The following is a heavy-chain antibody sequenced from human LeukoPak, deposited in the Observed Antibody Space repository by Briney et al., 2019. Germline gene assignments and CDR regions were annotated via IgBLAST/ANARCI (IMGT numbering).Heavy chain of an antibody. D-gene: IGHD3-16*01. CDR2: IIPIFGTA. J-gene: IGHJ3*02. V-gene: IGHV1-69*13. CDR3: ARDIGAVDLRHAFDI. CDR1: GGTFSRYA. Sequence: SVKVSCKASGGTFSRYAISWVRRTPGQGLEWMGGIIPIFGTANYAQKFQGRVTITADESTSTAYMELSSLRSEDTAVYYCARDIGAVDLRHAFDIWGQGTMVTVSS.